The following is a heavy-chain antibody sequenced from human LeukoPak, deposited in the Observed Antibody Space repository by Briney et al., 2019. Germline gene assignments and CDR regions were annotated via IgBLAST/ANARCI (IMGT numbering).Heavy chain of an antibody. CDR1: GYSLTGFY. J-gene: IGHJ4*02. Sequence: ASVKVSCKASGYSLTGFYLYWLRQAPGQGPQWMGWINPKSGVTNYAQKFQGRVTMTWDTSINTTFMELSRLRSDDTAVYYCARRIAVAGSPVYYFDYWGQGTLVTVSS. D-gene: IGHD6-19*01. CDR3: ARRIAVAGSPVYYFDY. V-gene: IGHV1-2*02. CDR2: INPKSGVT.